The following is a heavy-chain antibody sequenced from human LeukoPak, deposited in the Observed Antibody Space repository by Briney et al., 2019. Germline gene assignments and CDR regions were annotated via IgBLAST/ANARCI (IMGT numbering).Heavy chain of an antibody. CDR2: IYTSGST. J-gene: IGHJ4*02. D-gene: IGHD6-13*01. Sequence: SETLSLTCTVSGGSISSYYWSWIRQPAGKGLEWIGRIYTSGSTNYNPSLKSRVTMSVDTSKNQFSLKLSSVTAADTAVYYCARDRDSSSWYTIDYWGQGTLVTVPS. CDR1: GGSISSYY. CDR3: ARDRDSSSWYTIDY. V-gene: IGHV4-4*07.